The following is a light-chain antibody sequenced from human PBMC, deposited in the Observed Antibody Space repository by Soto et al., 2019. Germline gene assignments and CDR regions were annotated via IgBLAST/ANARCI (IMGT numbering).Light chain of an antibody. CDR2: ANS. CDR3: QSYDSSLRGYV. V-gene: IGLV1-40*01. CDR1: SSNIGGYD. J-gene: IGLJ1*01. Sequence: QSALTQPPSVSGAPGQRVTFSCTGSSSNIGGYDVHWYQQLPGTAPKLLIYANSNRPSGVPDRFSGSKSGSSVSLAITGLQAEDEAEYYCQSYDSSLRGYVFGAGTKVTVL.